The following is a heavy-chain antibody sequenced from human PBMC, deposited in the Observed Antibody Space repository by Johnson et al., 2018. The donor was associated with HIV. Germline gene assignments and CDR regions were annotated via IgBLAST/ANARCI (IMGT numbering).Heavy chain of an antibody. CDR3: FTDLASDAFDI. CDR1: GFTFSDVW. CDR2: IESKTDGGTT. Sequence: VQLVESGGGSVKPGDSLRLSCAASGFTFSDVWMTWVRQAPGRGLEWLGRIESKTDGGTTDYAAPVKGRFTISRDDSKNTLYLQMNSLKIEDTGVYYCFTDLASDAFDIWGQGTMVTVSS. J-gene: IGHJ3*02. V-gene: IGHV3-15*04.